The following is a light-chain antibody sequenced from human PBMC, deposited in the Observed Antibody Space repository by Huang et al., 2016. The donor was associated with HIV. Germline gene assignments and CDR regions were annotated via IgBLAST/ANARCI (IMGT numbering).Light chain of an antibody. Sequence: DIQMTQSPSSLSESVGDRVTITCRASQGISSYLNWYQQKPGKAPKLLIYAASTVQSGVPSRFSGSGSGTDFTLTISSLQPADSATYYCQETYSIPYTFGQGTKLEIK. CDR3: QETYSIPYT. J-gene: IGKJ2*01. CDR1: QGISSY. CDR2: AAS. V-gene: IGKV1-39*01.